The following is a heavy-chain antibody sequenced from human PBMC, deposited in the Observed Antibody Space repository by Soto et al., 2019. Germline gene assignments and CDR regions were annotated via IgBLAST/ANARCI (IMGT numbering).Heavy chain of an antibody. CDR3: ARGDYDSSGYHYGMDV. Sequence: NPSETLSLTCTVSGGSISSGDYYWSWIRQPPGKGLEWIGYIYYSGSTYYNPSLKSRVTISVDTSKNQFSLKLSSVTAADTAVYYCARGDYDSSGYHYGMDVWGQGTTVTVSS. V-gene: IGHV4-30-4*01. CDR2: IYYSGST. J-gene: IGHJ6*02. CDR1: GGSISSGDYY. D-gene: IGHD3-22*01.